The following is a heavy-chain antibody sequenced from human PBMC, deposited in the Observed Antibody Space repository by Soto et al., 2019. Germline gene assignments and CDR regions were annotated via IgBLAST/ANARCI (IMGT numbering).Heavy chain of an antibody. CDR2: ISSSSSTI. V-gene: IGHV3-48*01. J-gene: IGHJ3*02. CDR3: ARPYSGYDFDI. D-gene: IGHD5-12*01. CDR1: GFTFSSYS. Sequence: PGGSLRLSCAASGFTFSSYSMNWVRQAPGKGLEWVSYISSSSSTIYYADSVKGRFTISRDNAKSSLYLQMNSLRAEDTAVYYCARPYSGYDFDIWGQGTMVTVSS.